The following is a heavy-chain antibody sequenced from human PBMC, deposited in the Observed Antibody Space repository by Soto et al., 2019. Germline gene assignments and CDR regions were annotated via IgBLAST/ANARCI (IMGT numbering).Heavy chain of an antibody. CDR2: INHSGST. V-gene: IGHV4-34*01. CDR3: AISVMNYAFDI. Sequence: RQPPGKGLEWIGEINHSGSTNYNPSLKSRVTISVDTSKNQFSLKLSSVTAADTAVYYCAISVMNYAFDIWGQGTMVTVSS. D-gene: IGHD3-16*01. J-gene: IGHJ3*02.